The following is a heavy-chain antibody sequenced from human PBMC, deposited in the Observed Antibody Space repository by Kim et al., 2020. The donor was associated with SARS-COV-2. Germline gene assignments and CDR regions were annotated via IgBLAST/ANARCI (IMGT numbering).Heavy chain of an antibody. Sequence: GGSLRLSCVGSRFTFSSSAMTWVRQAPGKGLEWVSTIFVSGHGTYYSYSVRGRFIVSRDNSKNTLYLQMNDLRADDTAIYYCARNVHLTSVTFLWYFDLWGRGTAVTVSS. J-gene: IGHJ2*01. D-gene: IGHD2-2*01. CDR1: RFTFSSSA. V-gene: IGHV3-23*01. CDR3: ARNVHLTSVTFLWYFDL. CDR2: IFVSGHGT.